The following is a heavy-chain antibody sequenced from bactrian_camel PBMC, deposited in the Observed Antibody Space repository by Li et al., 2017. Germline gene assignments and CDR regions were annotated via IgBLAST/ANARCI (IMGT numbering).Heavy chain of an antibody. J-gene: IGHJ4*01. V-gene: IGHV3S55*01. CDR3: AADRRCNGWIRGGGH. CDR1: GYTYSSAC. D-gene: IGHD3*01. Sequence: HVQLVESGGGSAQAGGSLRLSCVASGYTYSSACMGWFRQAPGKKREGVATIGQHGDTSYADSVKGRFTISKDNTESTLYLQMNSLKPEGTAKYYCAADRRCNGWIRGGGHWGQGTQVTVS. CDR2: IGQHGDT.